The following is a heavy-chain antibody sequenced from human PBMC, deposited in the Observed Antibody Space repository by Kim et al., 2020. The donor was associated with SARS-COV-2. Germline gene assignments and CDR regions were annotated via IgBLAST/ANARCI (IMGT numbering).Heavy chain of an antibody. V-gene: IGHV4-39*01. CDR2: IYYSGST. J-gene: IGHJ5*02. Sequence: GRIYYSGSTYSTPSLKSRVTISVDTSKNQFSLKLSAVTAADTAVYYCARQFRRDIVVVVAATLSWFDPWGQGTLVTVSS. CDR3: ARQFRRDIVVVVAATLSWFDP. D-gene: IGHD2-15*01.